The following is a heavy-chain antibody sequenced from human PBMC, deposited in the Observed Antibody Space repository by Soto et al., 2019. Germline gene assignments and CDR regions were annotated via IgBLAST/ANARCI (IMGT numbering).Heavy chain of an antibody. CDR3: ARGTKGSGSYYHIPRGSYGMDV. V-gene: IGHV3-33*01. D-gene: IGHD3-10*01. CDR2: IWYDGSNK. Sequence: PGGSLRLSCAASGFTFSSYGMHWVRQAPGKGLEWVAVIWYDGSNKYYADSVKGRFTISRDNSKNTLYLQMNSLRAEDTAVYYCARGTKGSGSYYHIPRGSYGMDVWGQGTTVTVSS. J-gene: IGHJ6*02. CDR1: GFTFSSYG.